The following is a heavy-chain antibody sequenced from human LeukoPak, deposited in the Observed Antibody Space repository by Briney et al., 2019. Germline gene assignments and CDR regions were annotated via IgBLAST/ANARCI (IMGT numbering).Heavy chain of an antibody. J-gene: IGHJ4*02. CDR2: IKRDGSQK. V-gene: IGHV3-7*01. D-gene: IGHD3-16*02. CDR3: AIGDGLGELSSSFDH. CDR1: GFSFSSNW. Sequence: GGSLRLSCAAPGFSFSSNWMGWVRQAPGKGLEWVAHIKRDGSQKYYLDSVKGRFTISRDNAKNSLYLQMNSLRVEDTAVYYCAIGDGLGELSSSFDHWGQGTLVTVSS.